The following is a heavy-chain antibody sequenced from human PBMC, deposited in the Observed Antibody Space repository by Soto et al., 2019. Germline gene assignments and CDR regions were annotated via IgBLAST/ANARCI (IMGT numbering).Heavy chain of an antibody. D-gene: IGHD2-15*01. Sequence: GASVKVSCKASGGTFSSYAISWVRQAPGQGLEWMGGIIPIFGTANYAQKFQGRVTITADESTSTAYMELSSLRSEDTAVYYCARKRIQNSGDSRYYYYYGMDVWGQGTTVTVSS. CDR1: GGTFSSYA. J-gene: IGHJ6*02. CDR2: IIPIFGTA. V-gene: IGHV1-69*13. CDR3: ARKRIQNSGDSRYYYYYGMDV.